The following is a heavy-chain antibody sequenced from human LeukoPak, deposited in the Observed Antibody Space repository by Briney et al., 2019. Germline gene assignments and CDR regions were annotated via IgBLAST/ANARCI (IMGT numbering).Heavy chain of an antibody. D-gene: IGHD3-22*01. V-gene: IGHV4-30-4*01. CDR2: IYSNGGT. CDR1: GGSISSGDYY. Sequence: PSETLSLTCTVSGGSISSGDYYWCWIRQSPEKGLEWIGCIYSNGGTFYNPSLKSRVSMSVDTSKNQFSLKLSSVTAADTAVYYCARGQTYYYDSSTYVDYWGRGTPVAVSS. CDR3: ARGQTYYYDSSTYVDY. J-gene: IGHJ4*02.